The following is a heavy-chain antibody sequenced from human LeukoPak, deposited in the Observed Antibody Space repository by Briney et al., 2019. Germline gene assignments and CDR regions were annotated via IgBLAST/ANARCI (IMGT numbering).Heavy chain of an antibody. V-gene: IGHV4-4*07. CDR3: ARDARGSGSYNY. CDR2: IYTSGSP. D-gene: IGHD3-10*01. Sequence: SETLSLTCTVTGGSISSYYWTWIRQPAGKGLEWIGRIYTSGSPSYNPSLKSRVTISIDTSKNQFSLKLNSVTAADTAVYYCARDARGSGSYNYWGQGTLVTVSS. CDR1: GGSISSYY. J-gene: IGHJ4*02.